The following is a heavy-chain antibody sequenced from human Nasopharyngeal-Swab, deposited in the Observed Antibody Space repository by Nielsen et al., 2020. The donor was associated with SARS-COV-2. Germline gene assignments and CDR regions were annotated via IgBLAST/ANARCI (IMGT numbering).Heavy chain of an antibody. CDR3: ARRMSPAGTELRVWWYFDL. J-gene: IGHJ2*01. Sequence: SETLSLTCAVSGGSFSSYYWSWIRQPPGKGLEWIGEINHSGSTNYNPSLKSRVTISVDTSKNQFSLKLSSVTAADTAVYYCARRMSPAGTELRVWWYFDLWGRGTLVTVSS. CDR1: GGSFSSYY. CDR2: INHSGST. D-gene: IGHD6-13*01. V-gene: IGHV4-34*01.